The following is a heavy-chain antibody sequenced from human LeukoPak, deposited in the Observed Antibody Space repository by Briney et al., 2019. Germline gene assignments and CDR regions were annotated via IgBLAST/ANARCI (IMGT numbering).Heavy chain of an antibody. J-gene: IGHJ4*02. D-gene: IGHD1-26*01. V-gene: IGHV3-7*01. Sequence: GGSLRLSCAASGFTFSSYWMTWVRQAPGKGLEWVATIKQDGSGKYYVDSVKGRFTISRDNAKNSLYPQMNSLRAEDTAVYFCANWDRGSYSFDYWGQGTLVTVSS. CDR2: IKQDGSGK. CDR3: ANWDRGSYSFDY. CDR1: GFTFSSYW.